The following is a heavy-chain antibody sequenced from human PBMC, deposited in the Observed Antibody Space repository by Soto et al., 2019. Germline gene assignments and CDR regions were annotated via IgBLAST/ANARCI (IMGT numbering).Heavy chain of an antibody. D-gene: IGHD3-16*01. Sequence: QVQLQESGPGLVKPSQTLSLTCTVSGGSISSGDYYWNWIRQPPGKGLEWIGYIYYSGTTYYSPSLKSRVTISVDTSKTQVSLKLSSVTAADTAVYYCARDSYDTGFDPWGQGTLVTVSS. CDR1: GGSISSGDYY. CDR2: IYYSGTT. CDR3: ARDSYDTGFDP. V-gene: IGHV4-30-4*01. J-gene: IGHJ5*02.